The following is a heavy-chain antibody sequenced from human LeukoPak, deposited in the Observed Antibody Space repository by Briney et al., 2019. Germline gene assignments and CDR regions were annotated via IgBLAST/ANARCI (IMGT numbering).Heavy chain of an antibody. D-gene: IGHD3-10*01. CDR2: ISGNGGDI. V-gene: IGHV3-11*01. CDR3: VRHAGRTGGQ. Sequence: GGSLILSCAASGFSFGGHYMSWMRQAPGKGPEWISYISGNGGDIAYADSVKGRFTISRDNAKNSLHLQMNSLRVEDTAVYHCVRHAGRTGGQWGQGTLIAVSS. J-gene: IGHJ4*02. CDR1: GFSFGGHY.